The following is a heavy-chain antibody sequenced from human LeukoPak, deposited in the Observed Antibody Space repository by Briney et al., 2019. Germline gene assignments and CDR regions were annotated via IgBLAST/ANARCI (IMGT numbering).Heavy chain of an antibody. D-gene: IGHD4-23*01. CDR1: GFTFSSYG. Sequence: GGSLRLSCAASGFTFSSYGMHWVRQAPGKGLEWVAFIRYDGSNKYYADSVKGRFTISRDDSKNTLYLQMNSLRAEDTAVYYCARERSTVAPPHPFDYWGQGTLVTVSS. CDR2: IRYDGSNK. J-gene: IGHJ4*02. V-gene: IGHV3-30*02. CDR3: ARERSTVAPPHPFDY.